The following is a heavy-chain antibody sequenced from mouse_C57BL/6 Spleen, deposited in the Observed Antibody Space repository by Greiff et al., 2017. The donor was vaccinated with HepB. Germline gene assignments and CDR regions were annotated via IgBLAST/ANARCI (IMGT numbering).Heavy chain of an antibody. CDR2: IDPSDSYT. D-gene: IGHD1-1*01. CDR1: GYTFTRYW. CDR3: ARITTVDYWYFDV. Sequence: QVQLQQPGAELVMPGASVKLSCKASGYTFTRYWMHWVQQRPGQGLEWIGEIDPSDSYTNYNQKFKGKSTLTVDKSSSTAYMQLSSLTSEDSAVYYCARITTVDYWYFDVWGTGTTVTVSS. V-gene: IGHV1-69*01. J-gene: IGHJ1*03.